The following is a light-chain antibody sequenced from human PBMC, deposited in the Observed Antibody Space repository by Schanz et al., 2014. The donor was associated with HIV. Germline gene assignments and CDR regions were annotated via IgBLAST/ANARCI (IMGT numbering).Light chain of an antibody. CDR3: QSYDSSNVV. Sequence: NFMLTQPHSVSESPGKTATISCTGSSGSIASNYVQGYQQRPGSAPTTVIYEDNQRPSGVPDRFSGSIDSSSNSASLTISGLKTEDEADYYCQSYDSSNVVFGGGTKLTVL. J-gene: IGLJ2*01. V-gene: IGLV6-57*02. CDR1: SGSIASNY. CDR2: EDN.